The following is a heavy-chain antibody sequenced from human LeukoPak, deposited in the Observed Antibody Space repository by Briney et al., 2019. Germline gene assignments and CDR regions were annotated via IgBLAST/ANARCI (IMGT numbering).Heavy chain of an antibody. CDR1: GFTFSDYA. CDR2: ISGTACSA. D-gene: IGHD2-21*01. J-gene: IGHJ2*01. Sequence: GGSLRLSCAASGFTFSDYAMGWVRQAPGKGLEWVSGISGTACSAYYTDSVKGRFTVSRENSKKTLYLQMSSPRAEDTAVYYCVKDVLRLNYGYFDLWGRGTLVTVSS. CDR3: VKDVLRLNYGYFDL. V-gene: IGHV3-23*01.